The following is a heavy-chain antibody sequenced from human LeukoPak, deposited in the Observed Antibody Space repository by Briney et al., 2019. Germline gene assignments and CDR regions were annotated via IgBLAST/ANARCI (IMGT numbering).Heavy chain of an antibody. CDR3: VRGHYADY. Sequence: GGSLRLSCAASGFAFSSYYMNWVRQAPGKGLEWVANIKPDGSEENYVDSVRGRFTISRDNAKNSVYLQMNSLRAGDTALYYCVRGHYADYTSQGTLVTVSS. CDR1: GFAFSSYY. V-gene: IGHV3-7*01. J-gene: IGHJ4*02. CDR2: IKPDGSEE.